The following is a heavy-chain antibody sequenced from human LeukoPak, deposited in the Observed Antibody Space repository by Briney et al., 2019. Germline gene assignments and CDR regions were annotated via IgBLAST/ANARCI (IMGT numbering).Heavy chain of an antibody. J-gene: IGHJ3*02. V-gene: IGHV4-39*01. CDR2: IYYSGST. Sequence: SETLSLTCTVSGGSIGSSSYYWGWIRQPPGKGLEWIGSIYYSGSTYYNPSLKSRVTISVDTSKNQFSLKLSSVTAADTAVYYCARHDSSGPYNAFDIWGQGTMVTVSS. CDR3: ARHDSSGPYNAFDI. D-gene: IGHD6-19*01. CDR1: GGSIGSSSYY.